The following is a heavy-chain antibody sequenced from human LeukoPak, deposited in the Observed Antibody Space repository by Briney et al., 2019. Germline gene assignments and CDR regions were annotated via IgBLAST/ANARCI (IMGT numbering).Heavy chain of an antibody. CDR1: GFTFSSYE. J-gene: IGHJ1*01. CDR3: ARVGGSYGFLSKKPRYFQH. D-gene: IGHD1-26*01. V-gene: IGHV3-48*03. CDR2: ISSSGSTI. Sequence: GGSLRLSCAASGFTFSSYEMNWVRQAPGEGLEWVSYISSSGSTIYYADSVKGRFTISRDNAKNSLYLQMNSLRAEDTAVYYCARVGGSYGFLSKKPRYFQHWGQGTLVTVSS.